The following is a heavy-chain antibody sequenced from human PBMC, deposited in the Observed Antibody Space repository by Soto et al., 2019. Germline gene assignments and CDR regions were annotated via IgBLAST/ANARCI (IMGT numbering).Heavy chain of an antibody. CDR3: ARGPWTQFWSPFAH. CDR2: ISPNSGAT. Sequence: QVQLVQSGAEVMEPGASGTVSCKASGYTFSDYYLHWVRQAPGQGLEWMGWISPNSGATEYAPKFQGSVTMTTDRSISTVFLKLASLRPADTAIYYCARGPWTQFWSPFAHWGQGTLVTVSS. D-gene: IGHD1-1*01. V-gene: IGHV1-2*02. CDR1: GYTFSDYY. J-gene: IGHJ1*01.